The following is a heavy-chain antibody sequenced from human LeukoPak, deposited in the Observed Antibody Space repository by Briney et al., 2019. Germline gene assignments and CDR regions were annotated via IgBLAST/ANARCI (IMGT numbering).Heavy chain of an antibody. CDR3: AKDRMVRGVEDY. CDR2: ISDVGSHT. Sequence: GGSLRLSCAASGFTFSSYWMHWVRQAPGTGLVWVSRISDVGSHTFYADSVKGRFATSRDNAKNTLYLQMNSLRVEDTAVYYCAKDRMVRGVEDYWGQGTLVTVSS. D-gene: IGHD3-10*01. CDR1: GFTFSSYW. V-gene: IGHV3-74*01. J-gene: IGHJ4*02.